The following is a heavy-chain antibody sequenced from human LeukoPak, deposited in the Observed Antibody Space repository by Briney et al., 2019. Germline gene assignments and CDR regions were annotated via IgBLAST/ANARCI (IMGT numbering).Heavy chain of an antibody. V-gene: IGHV3-23*01. CDR3: AKDRLPAAIPYYFDY. J-gene: IGHJ4*02. D-gene: IGHD2-2*01. Sequence: GGSLRLSCAASGFTFSNYAMSWVRQAPAGGLEWVSSLRGDGETFYADSVKGRFTLSRDDSRNTVYLQLNSLRAEDTAVYYCAKDRLPAAIPYYFDYWGQGTLVTVSS. CDR1: GFTFSNYA. CDR2: LRGDGET.